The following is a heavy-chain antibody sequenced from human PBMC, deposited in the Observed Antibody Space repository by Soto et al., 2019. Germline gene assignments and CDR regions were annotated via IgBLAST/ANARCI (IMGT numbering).Heavy chain of an antibody. CDR1: GFTFSSYW. V-gene: IGHV3-7*03. CDR3: ARDPSGSPGVRVGTYSDY. CDR2: IKQDGSEK. J-gene: IGHJ4*02. Sequence: GSLRLSCAASGFTFSSYWMSWVRQAPGKGLEWVASIKQDGSEKYYVDSVKGRFTISRDNAKNSLYLQMNSLRAEDTAVYYCARDPSGSPGVRVGTYSDYWGQGTLVTVS. D-gene: IGHD1-26*01.